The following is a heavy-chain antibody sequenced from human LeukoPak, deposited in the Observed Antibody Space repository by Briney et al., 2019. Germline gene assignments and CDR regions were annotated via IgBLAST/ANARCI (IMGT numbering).Heavy chain of an antibody. J-gene: IGHJ6*02. CDR2: IIPIFGTA. D-gene: IGHD1-1*01. CDR3: AIGTTGTFGYYYYYYGMDV. V-gene: IGHV1-69*13. CDR1: GGTFSSYA. Sequence: ASVKVSCKASGGTFSSYAISWVRQAPGQGLEWMGGIIPIFGTANYAQKFQGRVTITADESTSTAYMELSSLRSEDTAVYYCAIGTTGTFGYYYYYYGMDVWAKGPRSPSP.